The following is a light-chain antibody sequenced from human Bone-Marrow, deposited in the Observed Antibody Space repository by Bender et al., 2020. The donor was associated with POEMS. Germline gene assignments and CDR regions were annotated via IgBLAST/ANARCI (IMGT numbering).Light chain of an antibody. Sequence: ELTQPPSVSVSPGQIATITCSGDKLGDKYVCWYQQKPGQSPVMVIYEDSKRPSEIPERFSGSASGTTVTLIIDVVQTEDEADYYCQSANSSGVVFGGGTKLTVL. CDR2: EDS. CDR1: KLGDKY. CDR3: QSANSSGVV. J-gene: IGLJ3*02. V-gene: IGLV3-1*01.